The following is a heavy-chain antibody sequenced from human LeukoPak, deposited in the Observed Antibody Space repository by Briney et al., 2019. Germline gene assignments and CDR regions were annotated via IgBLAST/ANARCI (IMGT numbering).Heavy chain of an antibody. V-gene: IGHV1-3*01. CDR3: ARGRIAVAGTSYYFDY. J-gene: IGHJ4*02. CDR2: INAGNGNT. CDR1: GYTFTSYA. Sequence: ASVKVSCKASGYTFTSYAMHWVRQAPGQRLEWMGWINAGNGNTKYSQKFQGRVTITRDTSASTAYMELSSLRSEDTAVYYCARGRIAVAGTSYYFDYWGQGTLVTVSS. D-gene: IGHD6-19*01.